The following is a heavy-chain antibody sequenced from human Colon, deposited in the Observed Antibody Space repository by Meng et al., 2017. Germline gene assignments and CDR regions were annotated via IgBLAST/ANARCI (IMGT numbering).Heavy chain of an antibody. Sequence: SETLSLTCVVYGGSFRGYYWSWIRQPPGKGLEWIGEINHSGSTNYNPSLKSRVIISVDTSKNQFSLKLSSVTAADTAVYYCARGFPKYYYGSGSYYRAYGMDVWGQGTTVTVSS. CDR3: ARGFPKYYYGSGSYYRAYGMDV. CDR1: GGSFRGYY. V-gene: IGHV4-34*01. J-gene: IGHJ6*02. CDR2: INHSGST. D-gene: IGHD3-10*01.